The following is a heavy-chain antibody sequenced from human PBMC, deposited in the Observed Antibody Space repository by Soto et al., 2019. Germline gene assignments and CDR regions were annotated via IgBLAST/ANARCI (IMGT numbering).Heavy chain of an antibody. CDR2: INPNSGCT. CDR3: ARVYYYGSGSGDYYYYGMDV. Sequence: QVQLVQSGAEVKKPGASVKVSCKASGYTFTGYYMHWVRQAPGQGLEWMGWINPNSGCTNYAQKFQGRVTMTRDTSISTAYMELSRLRSDDTAVYYCARVYYYGSGSGDYYYYGMDVWGQGTTVTVSS. V-gene: IGHV1-2*02. D-gene: IGHD3-10*01. J-gene: IGHJ6*02. CDR1: GYTFTGYY.